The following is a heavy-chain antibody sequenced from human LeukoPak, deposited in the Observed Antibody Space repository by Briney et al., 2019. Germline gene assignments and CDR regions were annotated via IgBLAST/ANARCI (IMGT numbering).Heavy chain of an antibody. Sequence: GESLKISCKASGYRFINYWIAWVRQMPGKGLEWVGMVYPGESETRYSPSFQGQVTVSADKSVDTAYLQWSRLKASDTAMYHCARLSLDCTGGTCLDLDSWGQGTLVTISS. CDR2: VYPGESET. D-gene: IGHD2-8*02. CDR1: GYRFINYW. J-gene: IGHJ4*02. CDR3: ARLSLDCTGGTCLDLDS. V-gene: IGHV5-51*01.